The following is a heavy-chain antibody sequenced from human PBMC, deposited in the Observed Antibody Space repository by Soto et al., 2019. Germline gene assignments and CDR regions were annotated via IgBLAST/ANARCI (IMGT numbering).Heavy chain of an antibody. Sequence: SVKGSCETSGYSFTNYDINWVRQAAGQGLEWMGWINPDSDNTGYAQKFQGRVTMTRDTSISTAYMELNSLRSEDTAVYYCARGRRYCTTTSCYPPALFPYGMDVWGQGTTVTVSS. CDR1: GYSFTNYD. D-gene: IGHD2-2*01. CDR2: INPDSDNT. V-gene: IGHV1-8*01. J-gene: IGHJ6*02. CDR3: ARGRRYCTTTSCYPPALFPYGMDV.